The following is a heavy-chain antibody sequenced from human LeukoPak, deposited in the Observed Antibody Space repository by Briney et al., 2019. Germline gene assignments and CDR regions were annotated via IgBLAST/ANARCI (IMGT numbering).Heavy chain of an antibody. Sequence: SETLSLTCTVSGGSMSSYFWSWIRQPPGKGLEWIGYIFYSGSTYYNPSLKSRVTISVDTSKNQFSLKLSSVTAADTAVYYCARHQYCTNDVCTAGGWFDPWGQGTLVTVSS. V-gene: IGHV4-59*04. CDR3: ARHQYCTNDVCTAGGWFDP. CDR1: GGSMSSYF. CDR2: IFYSGST. J-gene: IGHJ5*02. D-gene: IGHD2-8*01.